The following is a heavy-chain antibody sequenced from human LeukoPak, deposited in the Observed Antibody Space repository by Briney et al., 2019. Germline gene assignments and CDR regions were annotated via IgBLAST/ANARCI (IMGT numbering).Heavy chain of an antibody. CDR1: GFTYGDYA. Sequence: PGGSLRLSCTVSGFTYGDYAMSWVRQAPGKGLEWVGFIRSKAYGGTTEYAASVKGRFTISRDDSKSIAYLQMNSLKTEDTAVYYCTSTIEGAFDIWGQGTMVTVSS. J-gene: IGHJ3*02. CDR2: IRSKAYGGTT. CDR3: TSTIEGAFDI. D-gene: IGHD2-2*01. V-gene: IGHV3-49*04.